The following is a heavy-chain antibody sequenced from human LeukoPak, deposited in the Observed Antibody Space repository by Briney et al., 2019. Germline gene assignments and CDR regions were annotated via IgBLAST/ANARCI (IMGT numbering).Heavy chain of an antibody. CDR1: GGTFSSYA. Sequence: ASVKVSCKASGGTFSSYAISRVRQAPGQGLEWMGIINPSGGSTSYAQKFQGRVTMTRDTSTSTVYMELSSLRSEDTAVYYCARDFYYDSSGYSLDYWGQGTLVTVSS. CDR2: INPSGGST. V-gene: IGHV1-46*01. D-gene: IGHD3-22*01. J-gene: IGHJ4*02. CDR3: ARDFYYDSSGYSLDY.